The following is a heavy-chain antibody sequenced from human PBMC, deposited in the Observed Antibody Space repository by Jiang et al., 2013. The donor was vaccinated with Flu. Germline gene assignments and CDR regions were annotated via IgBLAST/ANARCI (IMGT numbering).Heavy chain of an antibody. Sequence: YTFTSYAMHWVRQAPGQRLEWMGWINAGNGNTKYSQKFQGRVTITRDTSASTAYMELSSLRSEDTAVYYCARVVAAAGTVGYYFDYWGQGTLVTVSS. CDR3: ARVVAAAGTVGYYFDY. J-gene: IGHJ4*02. D-gene: IGHD6-13*01. CDR2: INAGNGNT. CDR1: YTFTSYA. V-gene: IGHV1-3*01.